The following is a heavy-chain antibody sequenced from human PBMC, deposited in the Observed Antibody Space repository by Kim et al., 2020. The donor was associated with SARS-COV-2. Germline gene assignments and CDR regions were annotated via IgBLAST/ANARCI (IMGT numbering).Heavy chain of an antibody. CDR3: AVLRVTGTTEDYYYHGMEV. CDR2: IYHSVTT. J-gene: IGHJ6*02. D-gene: IGHD1-20*01. V-gene: IGHV4-4*02. Sequence: SETLSLTCAVSGGSISSATWWSWVRQTPGKGLEWIGDIYHSVTTNYNPSLKSRVNMSVDKSKNQLSLTLSAVTAADTAVYYCAVLRVTGTTEDYYYHGMEVWGQGTTVTVSS. CDR1: GGSISSATW.